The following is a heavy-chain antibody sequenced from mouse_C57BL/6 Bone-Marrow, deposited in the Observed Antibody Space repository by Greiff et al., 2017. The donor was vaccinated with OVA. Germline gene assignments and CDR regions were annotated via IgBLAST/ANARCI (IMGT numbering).Heavy chain of an antibody. V-gene: IGHV5-9-1*02. D-gene: IGHD2-10*01. CDR2: ISSGGDYT. Sequence: DVQLVESGEGLVKPGGSLKLSCAASGFTFSSYAMSWVRQTPETRLEWVAYISSGGDYTYYADTVKGRFTISRDNARNNLYLQMSSLLSADDTIYYCTRRGPFYGTSAYWGQGTLVTVSA. CDR3: TRRGPFYGTSAY. J-gene: IGHJ3*01. CDR1: GFTFSSYA.